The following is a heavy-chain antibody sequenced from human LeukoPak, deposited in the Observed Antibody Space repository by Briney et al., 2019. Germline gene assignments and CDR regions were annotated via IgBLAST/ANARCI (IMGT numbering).Heavy chain of an antibody. CDR1: GYSFINFG. CDR3: ARDLMYCDTMSCYDGDFDY. Sequence: SVKVSCKASGYSFINFGLSWVRQAPGQGLEWMGWISAYNHNTNYAQKFQGRVTMTIDTSTTTVYMELRSLRSDDTAIYYCARDLMYCDTMSCYDGDFDYWGQGTPVTVSS. J-gene: IGHJ4*02. V-gene: IGHV1-18*01. D-gene: IGHD2-2*01. CDR2: ISAYNHNT.